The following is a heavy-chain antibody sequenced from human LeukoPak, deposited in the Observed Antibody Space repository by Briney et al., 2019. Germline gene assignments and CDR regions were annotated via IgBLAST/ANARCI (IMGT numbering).Heavy chain of an antibody. J-gene: IGHJ4*02. Sequence: PSETLSLTCAVYGGSFSGYYWSWIRQPAGKGLEWIGRIYTSGSTNYNPSLKSRVTISVDTSKKQFSLKLSSVTAADTAVYYCARDPSLGYCSSTSCYEGYWGQGTLVTVSS. CDR3: ARDPSLGYCSSTSCYEGY. CDR2: IYTSGST. V-gene: IGHV4-4*07. D-gene: IGHD2-2*01. CDR1: GGSFSGYY.